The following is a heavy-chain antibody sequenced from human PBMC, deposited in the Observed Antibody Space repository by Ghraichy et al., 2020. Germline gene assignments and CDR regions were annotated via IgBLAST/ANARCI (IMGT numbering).Heavy chain of an antibody. D-gene: IGHD2-21*01. J-gene: IGHJ6*03. Sequence: ASVKVSCKASGYIFTTSGLSWVRQAPGQGPEWMGWISAHNGDTKYAPEFQGRVTMTTDTSTSTAYMELRSLRSDDTAVYYCARGYCGVDCYNNWGYFYYMDVWGKGTSVTVSS. CDR1: GYIFTTSG. CDR3: ARGYCGVDCYNNWGYFYYMDV. V-gene: IGHV1-18*01. CDR2: ISAHNGDT.